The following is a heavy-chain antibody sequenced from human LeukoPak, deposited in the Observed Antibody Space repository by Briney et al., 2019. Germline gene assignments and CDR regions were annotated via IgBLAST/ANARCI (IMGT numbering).Heavy chain of an antibody. CDR2: IKTDGSDT. Sequence: PGGSLRLSCAASGFTFSTTYWMHWVRQAPGEGLVWVSHIKTDGSDTIYADSVKGRFTISIDNAKNTLHLQMNSLRAEDTAVYYCARDSSGPQAFDIWGQGTMVTVS. CDR3: ARDSSGPQAFDI. J-gene: IGHJ3*02. CDR1: GFTFSTTYW. V-gene: IGHV3-74*01. D-gene: IGHD6-19*01.